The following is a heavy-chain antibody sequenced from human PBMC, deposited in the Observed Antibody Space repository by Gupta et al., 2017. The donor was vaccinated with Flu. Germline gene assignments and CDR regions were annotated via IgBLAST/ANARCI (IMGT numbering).Heavy chain of an antibody. D-gene: IGHD3-22*01. CDR3: ARDGQYYDETSGPGRHWLGP. J-gene: IGHJ5*02. Sequence: HVQLQESGPRLVKPSETLSLTCTVSGGSITKNFWTWPRQPPGKGLQWIGDSYYRGSPNYKPSLQVQVTIARETSKNQCDRNRKSVTADATDGYYCARDGQYYDETSGPGRHWLGPWDPVTLVTVS. V-gene: IGHV4-59*01. CDR2: SYYRGSP. CDR1: GGSITKNF.